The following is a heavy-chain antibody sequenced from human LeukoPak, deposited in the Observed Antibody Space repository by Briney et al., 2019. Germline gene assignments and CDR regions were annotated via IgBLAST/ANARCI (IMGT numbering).Heavy chain of an antibody. CDR2: INHSGST. CDR3: AGGGLQLWSKVPDY. Sequence: SETLSLTCAVYGGSFSGYYWSWIRQPPGKGLEWMGEINHSGSTNYNPALKSRVTISVDTSKNQFSLKLSSVTAADTAVYYCAGGGLQLWSKVPDYWGQGTLVTVSS. CDR1: GGSFSGYY. V-gene: IGHV4-34*01. J-gene: IGHJ4*02. D-gene: IGHD5-18*01.